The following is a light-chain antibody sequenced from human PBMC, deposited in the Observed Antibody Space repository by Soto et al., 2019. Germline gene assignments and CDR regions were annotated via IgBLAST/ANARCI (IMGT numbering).Light chain of an antibody. J-gene: IGKJ5*01. CDR3: QQRSNWPSIT. CDR2: SAS. Sequence: DIQMTQSPSSVSASIGDTVTITCRASQDINVYLNWYQLKPGEVPKLLIYSASTLHSGVPSRFTGSGSETDFTLTISSLEPEDFAVYYCQQRSNWPSITFGQGTRLEI. V-gene: IGKV1-39*01. CDR1: QDINVY.